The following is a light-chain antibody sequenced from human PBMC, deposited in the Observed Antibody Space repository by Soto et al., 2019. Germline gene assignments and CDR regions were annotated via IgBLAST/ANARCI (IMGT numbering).Light chain of an antibody. J-gene: IGKJ4*01. Sequence: DIVLTQSPATLSLSPGERATLSCRASQSVSSSSAWYQQKPGQPPRLLIYDASNRATGITARFNGSGSGTDFTLTVSSLEPEDFAVYYCQQRSNWPLTFGGGTKVEIK. CDR3: QQRSNWPLT. CDR1: QSVSSS. CDR2: DAS. V-gene: IGKV3-11*01.